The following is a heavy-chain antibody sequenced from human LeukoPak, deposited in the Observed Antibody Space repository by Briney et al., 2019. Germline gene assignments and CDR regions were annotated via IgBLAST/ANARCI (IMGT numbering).Heavy chain of an antibody. CDR2: IYYSGST. V-gene: IGHV4-59*01. J-gene: IGHJ2*01. Sequence: SETLSLTCTVSGGSISSYYWSWIRQPPGKGLEWIGYIYYSGSTSYNPSLKSRVTISVDTSKKQFSLKLSSVTAADTAVYYCARALPGLYWYFDLWGRGTLVTVSS. CDR1: GGSISSYY. CDR3: ARALPGLYWYFDL. D-gene: IGHD3-10*01.